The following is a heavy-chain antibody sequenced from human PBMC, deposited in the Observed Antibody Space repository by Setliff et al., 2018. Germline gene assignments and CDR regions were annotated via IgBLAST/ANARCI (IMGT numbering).Heavy chain of an antibody. V-gene: IGHV4-39*01. J-gene: IGHJ4*02. CDR2: IHYRGTT. CDR1: GGSISSGTYY. D-gene: IGHD1-1*01. Sequence: SETLSLTCTVPGGSISSGTYYWAWIRQPPGKGLEWIGRIHYRGTTYSNASLASRLAISVDTAKNQFSLKLTSVTAADTAVYYCARTGTYRYFDYWGQGTRVTVS. CDR3: ARTGTYRYFDY.